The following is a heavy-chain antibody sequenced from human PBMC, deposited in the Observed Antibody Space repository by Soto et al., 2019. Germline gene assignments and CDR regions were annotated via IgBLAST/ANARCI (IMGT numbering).Heavy chain of an antibody. V-gene: IGHV1-3*01. J-gene: IGHJ5*02. D-gene: IGHD3-22*01. CDR1: GYTFTGYA. Sequence: ASVKVSCKASGYTFTGYAMHWVRQAPGQRLEWMGWINAGNGNTKYSQKFQGRFTITRDTSASTAYMELSSLRSEDTAVYYYDSSGYYFSFVWFDPWGQGTLVTVSS. CDR3: DSSGYYFSFVWFDP. CDR2: INAGNGNT.